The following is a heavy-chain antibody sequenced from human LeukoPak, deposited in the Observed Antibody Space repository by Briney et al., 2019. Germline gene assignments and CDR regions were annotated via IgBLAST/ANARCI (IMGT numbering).Heavy chain of an antibody. CDR1: GYIFTDSW. V-gene: IGHV5-51*01. CDR2: ISPGNSDT. Sequence: GEFLKISRKGSGYIFTDSWIGWVRQMPGKGLEWMGIISPGNSDTRYSPSFQGQVTISADKSISTAYLQWSSLKASDTAMYYCATEGYGSGRNWGQGTLVTVSS. CDR3: ATEGYGSGRN. J-gene: IGHJ4*02. D-gene: IGHD3-10*01.